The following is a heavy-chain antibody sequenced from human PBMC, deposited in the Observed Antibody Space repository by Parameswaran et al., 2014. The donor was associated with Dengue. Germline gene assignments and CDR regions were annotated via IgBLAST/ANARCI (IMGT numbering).Heavy chain of an antibody. V-gene: IGHV4-34*01. CDR2: INHSGST. Sequence: VRQAPGKGLEWIGEINHSGSTNYNPSLKSRVTISVDTSKNQFSLKLSSVTAADTAVYYCARVAGTTFDYWGQGTLVTVSS. D-gene: IGHD1-1*01. J-gene: IGHJ4*02. CDR3: ARVAGTTFDY.